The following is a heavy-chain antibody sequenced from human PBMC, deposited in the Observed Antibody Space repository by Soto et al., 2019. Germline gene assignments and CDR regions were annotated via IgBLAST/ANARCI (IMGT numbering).Heavy chain of an antibody. CDR2: TNPRDGTA. D-gene: IGHD3-10*01. CDR1: GYTFANYF. V-gene: IGHV1-46*03. Sequence: ASVKVSCKASGYTFANYFIYWVRQAPGQGLEWMGITNPRDGTAAFAQTFQGRVAMTRDTSTSTVYMELSSLRSEDTAVYFCARGYYDSGKYYESDYWGQGTLVTVSS. J-gene: IGHJ4*02. CDR3: ARGYYDSGKYYESDY.